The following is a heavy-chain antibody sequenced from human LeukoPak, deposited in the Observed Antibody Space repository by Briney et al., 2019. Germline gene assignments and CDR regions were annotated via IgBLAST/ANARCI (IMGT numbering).Heavy chain of an antibody. V-gene: IGHV3-48*01. J-gene: IGHJ6*03. CDR2: IISSSSTI. Sequence: GGSLRLSCAASGFTFSSYTMNWVCEAPGKGLEWGSYIISSSSTINYADSSKGGSTISITNAKNSLSLHMNSLTVEDPPVYYFARDLFEFLQPYYYYYMDVWGKGTTVTVSS. D-gene: IGHD2-2*01. CDR1: GFTFSSYT. CDR3: ARDLFEFLQPYYYYYMDV.